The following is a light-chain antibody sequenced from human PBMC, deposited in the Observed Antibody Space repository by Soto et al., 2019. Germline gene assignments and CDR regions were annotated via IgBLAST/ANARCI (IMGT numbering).Light chain of an antibody. V-gene: IGKV1-5*01. CDR3: QEYNTWPWT. CDR2: AAF. J-gene: IGKJ1*01. Sequence: DIQMTQSPSTLSASVGDRVTITCRASQSISSWLAWYQQKPGKAPKLLIYAAFSLQSGVPSRLSGCGSGTEFILTITSLQSEDSAVYYCQEYNTWPWTFGQGTKVDIK. CDR1: QSISSW.